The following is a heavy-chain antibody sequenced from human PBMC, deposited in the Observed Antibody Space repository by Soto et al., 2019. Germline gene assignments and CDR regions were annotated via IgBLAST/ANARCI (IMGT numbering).Heavy chain of an antibody. CDR3: ARRGYSYGMDV. Sequence: GESLKISCKGSVYSFTNYWIGWVRQMPGKGLEWMGIIYPGDSDTSYSPSFQGQVTISVDKSISTAYLQWNSLKASDTAMYYCARRGYSYGMDVWGQGTTVTVSS. D-gene: IGHD5-18*01. V-gene: IGHV5-51*01. J-gene: IGHJ6*02. CDR1: VYSFTNYW. CDR2: IYPGDSDT.